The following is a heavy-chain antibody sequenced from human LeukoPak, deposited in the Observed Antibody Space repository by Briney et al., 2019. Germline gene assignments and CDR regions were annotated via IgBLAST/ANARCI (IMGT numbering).Heavy chain of an antibody. CDR2: IKKDGGET. D-gene: IGHD2-2*01. Sequence: GGSLRLSCVASRFTFSNYWMTWVRQAPGKGLERVANIKKDGGETYYMESVKGRFTISRDNARNSLYLQMNSLRAEDTAVYYCAKDQVPAAIDYYMDVWGKGTTVTVSS. V-gene: IGHV3-7*01. CDR3: AKDQVPAAIDYYMDV. CDR1: RFTFSNYW. J-gene: IGHJ6*03.